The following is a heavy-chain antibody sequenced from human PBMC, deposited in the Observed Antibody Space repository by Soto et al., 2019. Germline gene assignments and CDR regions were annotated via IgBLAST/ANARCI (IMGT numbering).Heavy chain of an antibody. Sequence: ASVKVSCKTSGYTFTDYAILWVRQAPGQTLEWLGWIAAGNGNTGFSQKFQGRVTITRDTSATTAYMELTSLRSEDTAVYYCAKGSRMWTPDYWGQGTLVTVSS. CDR1: GYTFTDYA. CDR3: AKGSRMWTPDY. J-gene: IGHJ4*02. CDR2: IAAGNGNT. D-gene: IGHD2-21*01. V-gene: IGHV1-3*01.